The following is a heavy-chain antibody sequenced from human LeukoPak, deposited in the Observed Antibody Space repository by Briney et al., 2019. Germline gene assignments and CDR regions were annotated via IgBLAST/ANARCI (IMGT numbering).Heavy chain of an antibody. V-gene: IGHV1-69*04. CDR1: GGTFSSYA. D-gene: IGHD3-10*01. Sequence: GASVKVSCKASGGTFSSYAISWVRQAPGQGPEWMGRIIPILGIANYAQKFQGRVTITADKSTSTAYMELSSLRSEDTAVYYCARDQIGSGLVGRDLFDPWGQGTLVTVSS. CDR3: ARDQIGSGLVGRDLFDP. CDR2: IIPILGIA. J-gene: IGHJ5*02.